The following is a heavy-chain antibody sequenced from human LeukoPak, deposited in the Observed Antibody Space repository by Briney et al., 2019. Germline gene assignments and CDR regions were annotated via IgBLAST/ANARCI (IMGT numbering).Heavy chain of an antibody. CDR3: TSWGDTTAEYFQR. D-gene: IGHD2-21*02. V-gene: IGHV3-7*01. CDR2: INPDGRDT. Sequence: GGSLRLSCVVSGFTFNRCWMNWVRQAPGKGLEWVAHINPDGRDTYYVDSVKGRFTISRDNAQNSMYLQMNSLRVEDTAVYYRTSWGDTTAEYFQRWGQGTLVTVSS. CDR1: GFTFNRCW. J-gene: IGHJ1*01.